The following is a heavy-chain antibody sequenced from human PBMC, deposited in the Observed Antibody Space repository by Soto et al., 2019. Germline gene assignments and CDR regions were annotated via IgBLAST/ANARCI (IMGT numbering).Heavy chain of an antibody. Sequence: GGSLRLSCAASGLPISNAWMNWVRQAPGKGLEWVGRIKTKSEGGPTDYAAAVKGRFTVSRDDSKNTLYLQMNSLKTEDTAVYNCTTGSVEGVWGQGTTVTVTS. J-gene: IGHJ6*02. CDR2: IKTKSEGGPT. V-gene: IGHV3-15*07. CDR1: GLPISNAW. D-gene: IGHD2-15*01. CDR3: TTGSVEGV.